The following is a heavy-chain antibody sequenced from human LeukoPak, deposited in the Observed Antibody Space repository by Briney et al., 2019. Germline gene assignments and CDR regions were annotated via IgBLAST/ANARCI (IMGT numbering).Heavy chain of an antibody. J-gene: IGHJ4*02. CDR1: GYTFTGYY. CDR2: INPNSGGT. CDR3: ARVPVWFGELSADY. D-gene: IGHD3-10*01. Sequence: ASVKVSCTASGYTFTGYYMHWVRQAPGQGLEWMGWINPNSGGTNYAQKFQGRVAMTRDTSISTAYMELSRLRSDDTAVYYCARVPVWFGELSADYWGQGTLVTVSS. V-gene: IGHV1-2*02.